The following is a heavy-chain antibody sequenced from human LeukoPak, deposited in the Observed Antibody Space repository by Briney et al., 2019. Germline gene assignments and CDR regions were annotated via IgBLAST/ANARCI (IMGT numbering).Heavy chain of an antibody. CDR1: GFTFGDHA. D-gene: IGHD5-18*01. Sequence: QSGGSLRLSCIASGFTFGDHAMSWVRQAPGKGLEWVGFIRSKAYRGTTEYAASVKGRFTISRDDSESIAYLQMNSLKTEDTAVYYCTRGPTQLWLYYGLGVWGQGTTVIVSS. CDR3: TRGPTQLWLYYGLGV. V-gene: IGHV3-49*04. J-gene: IGHJ6*02. CDR2: IRSKAYRGTT.